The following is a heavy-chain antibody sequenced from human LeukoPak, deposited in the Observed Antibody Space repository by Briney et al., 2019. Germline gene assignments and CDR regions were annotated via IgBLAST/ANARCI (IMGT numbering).Heavy chain of an antibody. Sequence: PGGSLRLSCAASGFTFSSYAMHWVRQAPGKGLEWVAVISYDGSNKYYADSVKGRFTISRYHSNNTLYLQMNSLRTEDTAVYYCAGKQQYGDYGPPDYWGQGTLVIVSS. CDR2: ISYDGSNK. J-gene: IGHJ4*02. CDR1: GFTFSSYA. V-gene: IGHV3-30*04. CDR3: AGKQQYGDYGPPDY. D-gene: IGHD4-17*01.